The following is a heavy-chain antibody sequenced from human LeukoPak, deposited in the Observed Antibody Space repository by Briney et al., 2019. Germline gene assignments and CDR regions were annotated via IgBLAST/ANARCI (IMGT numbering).Heavy chain of an antibody. CDR1: GDSISNSNYY. J-gene: IGHJ4*02. CDR2: ISYSGTT. CDR3: ARHGYNYGLDY. Sequence: PSETLSLTCTVSGDSISNSNYYSGWIRQPPGKGLEWTGTISYSGTTYYSPSLKSRVTISVDTSKNQFSLKLSSVTAADTAVYYYARHGYNYGLDYWGQGTLVTVSS. V-gene: IGHV4-39*01. D-gene: IGHD5-18*01.